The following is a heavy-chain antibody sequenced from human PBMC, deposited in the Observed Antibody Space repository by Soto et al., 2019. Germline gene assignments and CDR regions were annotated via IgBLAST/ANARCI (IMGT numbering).Heavy chain of an antibody. Sequence: SETLPLTCTVSGGSISSYYWSWIRQPPGKGLEWIGYIYYSGSTNYNPSLKSRVTISVDTSKNQFSLKLSSVTAADTAVYYCARGGIAAAGTGWFDPWGKGTMGTVS. V-gene: IGHV4-59*01. CDR1: GGSISSYY. CDR2: IYYSGST. D-gene: IGHD6-13*01. CDR3: ARGGIAAAGTGWFDP. J-gene: IGHJ5*02.